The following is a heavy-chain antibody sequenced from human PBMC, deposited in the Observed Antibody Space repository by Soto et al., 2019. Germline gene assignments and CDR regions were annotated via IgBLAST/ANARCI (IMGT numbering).Heavy chain of an antibody. CDR1: GGTFSSYA. V-gene: IGHV1-69*13. D-gene: IGHD5-12*01. J-gene: IGHJ6*02. Sequence: SVKVYCKASGGTFSSYAISLVRQAPGQGLEWMGGIIPIFGTANYAQKFQGRVTITADESTSTAYMGLSSLRSEDTAVYYCARGNIVATVDYYYGMDVWGQGTTVTVSS. CDR3: ARGNIVATVDYYYGMDV. CDR2: IIPIFGTA.